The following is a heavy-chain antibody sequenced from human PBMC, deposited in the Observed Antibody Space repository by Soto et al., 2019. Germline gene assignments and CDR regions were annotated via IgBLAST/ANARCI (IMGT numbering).Heavy chain of an antibody. CDR2: MNPNSGNT. CDR3: ASIHERRIPNYYYYYMDV. Sequence: ASVKVSCKASGYTFTSYDINWVRQATGQGLEWMGWMNPNSGNTGYAQKFQGRVTMTRNTSISTAYMELSSLRSEDTAVYYCASIHERRIPNYYYYYMDVWGKGTTVTVSS. CDR1: GYTFTSYD. J-gene: IGHJ6*03. V-gene: IGHV1-8*01. D-gene: IGHD5-18*01.